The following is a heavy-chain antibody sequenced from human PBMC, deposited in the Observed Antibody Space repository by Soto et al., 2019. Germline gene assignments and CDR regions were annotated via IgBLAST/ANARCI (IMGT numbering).Heavy chain of an antibody. Sequence: SGPTLVNPTQTLTLTCTFSGFSLSTSGVGVGWIRQPPGKALEWLALIYWDDDKRYSPSLKSTLTITKDTSKNQVVLTMTNMDPVDTATYYCAHRSYCSGGSCYPRWFDPWGQGTLVTVSS. CDR2: IYWDDDK. J-gene: IGHJ5*02. CDR1: GFSLSTSGVG. D-gene: IGHD2-15*01. CDR3: AHRSYCSGGSCYPRWFDP. V-gene: IGHV2-5*02.